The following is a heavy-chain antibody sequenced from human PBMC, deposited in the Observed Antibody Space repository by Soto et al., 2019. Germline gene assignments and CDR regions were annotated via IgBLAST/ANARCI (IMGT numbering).Heavy chain of an antibody. D-gene: IGHD4-17*01. Sequence: ASVKVSCKASGYTFISFDINWVRQATGQGPEWMGWMNPNSGIVGYAQKFRDRVTLTRDTSISTAYMELSSLNPEDTAVYYCARDYGGNSGWFDPWGQGTLVTVS. CDR2: MNPNSGIV. J-gene: IGHJ5*02. CDR3: ARDYGGNSGWFDP. V-gene: IGHV1-8*01. CDR1: GYTFISFD.